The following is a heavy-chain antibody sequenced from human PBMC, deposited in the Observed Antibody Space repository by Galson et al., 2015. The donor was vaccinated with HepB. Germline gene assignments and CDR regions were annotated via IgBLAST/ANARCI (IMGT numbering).Heavy chain of an antibody. CDR2: INPNSGGT. D-gene: IGHD3-10*01. Sequence: CKASGYTFTGYYMHWVRQAPGQGLEWMGWINPNSGGTNYAQKFQGRVTMTRDTSISTAYMELSRLRSDDTAVFYCARPLWFGELYAFDIWGQGTMVTVSS. J-gene: IGHJ3*02. V-gene: IGHV1-2*02. CDR3: ARPLWFGELYAFDI. CDR1: GYTFTGYY.